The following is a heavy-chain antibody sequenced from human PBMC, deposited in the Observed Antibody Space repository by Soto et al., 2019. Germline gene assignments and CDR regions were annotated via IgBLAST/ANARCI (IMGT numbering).Heavy chain of an antibody. CDR1: GGSISSSSYY. CDR2: IYYSGST. CDR3: ARHVGGYDLYYGYYCRDV. Sequence: QLQLQESGPGLVKPSETLSLTCTVSGGSISSSSYYWGWIRQPPGKVLEWIGSIYYSGSTYYHPSLKGAVNIFGDTSKNPFPREQKSVTAADPGVNFCARHVGGYDLYYGYYCRDVLGQGTTVTVSS. J-gene: IGHJ6*02. D-gene: IGHD5-12*01. V-gene: IGHV4-39*01.